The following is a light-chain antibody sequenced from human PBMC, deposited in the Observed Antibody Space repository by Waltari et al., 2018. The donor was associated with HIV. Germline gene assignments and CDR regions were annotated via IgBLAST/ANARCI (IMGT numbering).Light chain of an antibody. CDR3: QSYDSSLV. CDR2: GDN. CDR1: SSNIGAGSD. V-gene: IGLV1-40*01. J-gene: IGLJ2*01. Sequence: QSVLTQPPSVSGAPGPRPTISCTGSSSNIGAGSDVHWYQHIAGAAPKLLIYGDNNRPSGVPDRFSGSKSGTSASLAITGLQAEDAADYYCQSYDSSLVFGGGTKLTV.